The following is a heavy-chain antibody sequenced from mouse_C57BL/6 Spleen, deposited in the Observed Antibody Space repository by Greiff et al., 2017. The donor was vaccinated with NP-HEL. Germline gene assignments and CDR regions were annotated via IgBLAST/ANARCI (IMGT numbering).Heavy chain of an antibody. J-gene: IGHJ2*01. CDR3: TTRGGSSPGGFNFDY. Sequence: EVMLEESGAELVRPGASVKLSCTASGFNIKDDYMYWVKQRPEQGLEWIGWIDPENGDTEYASKFQGKATITADTSSKTAYLPHSSLTSEDTAVYYCTTRGGSSPGGFNFDYRGQGTTRTVSS. CDR1: GFNIKDDY. CDR2: IDPENGDT. D-gene: IGHD1-1*01. V-gene: IGHV14-4*01.